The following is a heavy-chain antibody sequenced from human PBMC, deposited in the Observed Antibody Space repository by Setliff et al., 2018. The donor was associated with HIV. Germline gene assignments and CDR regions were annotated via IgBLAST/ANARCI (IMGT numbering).Heavy chain of an antibody. CDR1: GYTFTSYY. J-gene: IGHJ1*01. CDR3: ARDPAPSSSASDFHH. Sequence: SEKVSCKASGYTFTSYYMHWVQQAPGQELEWMGIINHSSGSTTYAQKFQGRVTMTRDTSTITVYMELISLGAEDTSVYFCARDPAPSSSASDFHHWGQGTPVTVSS. V-gene: IGHV1-46*01. D-gene: IGHD6-25*01. CDR2: INHSSGST.